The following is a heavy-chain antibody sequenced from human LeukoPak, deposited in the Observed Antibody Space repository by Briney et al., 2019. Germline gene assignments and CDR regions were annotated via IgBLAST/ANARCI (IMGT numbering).Heavy chain of an antibody. CDR1: GFTFSSYA. Sequence: GGSLRLSCAASGFTFSSYALSWVRQAPGKGLEWVSAISGSGGSTYYADSVKGRFTISRDNSKNTLYLQMNSLRAEDTAVYYCAKDFHYYDSSGYYSFDYWGQGTLVTVSS. D-gene: IGHD3-22*01. CDR2: ISGSGGST. CDR3: AKDFHYYDSSGYYSFDY. V-gene: IGHV3-23*01. J-gene: IGHJ4*02.